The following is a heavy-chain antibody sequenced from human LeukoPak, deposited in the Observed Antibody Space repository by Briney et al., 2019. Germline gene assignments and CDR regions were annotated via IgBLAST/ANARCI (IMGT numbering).Heavy chain of an antibody. CDR1: GFTFSSYS. Sequence: GGSLRLSCAASGFTFSSYSMTWVRQAPGKGLEWVSYISSSSTIYYADSVKGRFTISRDNAKNSLYLQMNSLRAEDTAVYYCARDVSGKAYYYYYYGMDVWGQGTTVTVSS. V-gene: IGHV3-48*01. CDR2: ISSSSTI. CDR3: ARDVSGKAYYYYYYGMDV. D-gene: IGHD3-3*02. J-gene: IGHJ6*02.